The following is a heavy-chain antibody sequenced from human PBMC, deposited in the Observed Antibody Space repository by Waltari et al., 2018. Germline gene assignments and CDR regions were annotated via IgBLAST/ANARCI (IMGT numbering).Heavy chain of an antibody. CDR2: VKSDGNT. CDR3: VRREVGTMLDF. D-gene: IGHD1-1*01. J-gene: IGHJ4*02. V-gene: IGHV4-39*01. Sequence: QLQLQESGPGLVRPSETLSLPCTVSGGSIPVSTHYRGWLRQPPGEGLEWIGTVKSDGNTFFTPSLKSRVTISADTSKNQFSLNLYSVTAADTAVYYCVRREVGTMLDFWGQGTLVTVSS. CDR1: GGSIPVSTHY.